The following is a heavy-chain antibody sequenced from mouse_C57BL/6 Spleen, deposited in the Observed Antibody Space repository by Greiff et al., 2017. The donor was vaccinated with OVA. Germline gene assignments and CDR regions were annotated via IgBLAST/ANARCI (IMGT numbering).Heavy chain of an antibody. CDR1: GYTFTSYW. CDR3: ASPHLILLYYYAMDY. J-gene: IGHJ4*01. V-gene: IGHV1-59*01. D-gene: IGHD1-1*01. Sequence: QVQLKQPGAELVRPGTSVKLSCKASGYTFTSYWMHWVKQRPGQGLEWIGVIDPSDSYTNYNQKFKGKATLTVDTSSSTAYMQLSSLTSEDSAVYYCASPHLILLYYYAMDYWGQGTSVTVSS. CDR2: IDPSDSYT.